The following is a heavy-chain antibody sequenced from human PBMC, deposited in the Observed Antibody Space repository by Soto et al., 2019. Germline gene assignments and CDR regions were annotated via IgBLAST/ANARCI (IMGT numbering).Heavy chain of an antibody. CDR3: ARDTTRGSGSYYNGWFDP. V-gene: IGHV3-33*01. Sequence: QVQLVESGGGVVQPGRSLRLSCAASGFTFSSYGMHWVRQAPGKGLEWVAVIWYDGSNKYYADSVKGRFTISRDNSKNTLYVQMNSLRAEDTAVYYCARDTTRGSGSYYNGWFDPWGQGTLVTVSS. CDR2: IWYDGSNK. D-gene: IGHD3-10*01. J-gene: IGHJ5*02. CDR1: GFTFSSYG.